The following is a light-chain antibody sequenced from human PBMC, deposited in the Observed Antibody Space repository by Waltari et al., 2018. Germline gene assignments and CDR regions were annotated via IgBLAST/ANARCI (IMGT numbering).Light chain of an antibody. J-gene: IGLJ1*01. CDR1: SSDIGFYKL. Sequence: QSPLTQPASVSGSPGQSITISCTGTSSDIGFYKLVSWYQQYPGKAPKVMIYEVTKRPSGVSNRFSGSKSGNTASLTISGRQAEDEADYYCFSYAGTSSGVFGTGTKVTVL. CDR2: EVT. CDR3: FSYAGTSSGV. V-gene: IGLV2-23*02.